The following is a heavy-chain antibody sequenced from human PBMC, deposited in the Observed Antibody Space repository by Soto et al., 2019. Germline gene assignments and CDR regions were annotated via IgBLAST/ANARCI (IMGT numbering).Heavy chain of an antibody. V-gene: IGHV3-48*02. CDR3: ARGADYDSSGDTCRTSFDP. J-gene: IGHJ5*02. CDR1: GFTFSSYT. Sequence: GGSLRLSCAASGFTFSSYTMNWVRQAPGKGLEWVSYISSSTIYYADSVKGRFTISRDNAKNSLYLQMNSLRDEDTAVYYCARGADYDSSGDTCRTSFDPWGQGTLVTVSS. CDR2: ISSSTI. D-gene: IGHD3-22*01.